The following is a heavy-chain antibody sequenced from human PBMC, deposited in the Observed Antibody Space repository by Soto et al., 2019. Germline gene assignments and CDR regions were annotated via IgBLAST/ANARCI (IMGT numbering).Heavy chain of an antibody. CDR2: ITASGGRT. CDR3: AKDTRYADYVRWFDS. V-gene: IGHV3-23*01. Sequence: EVHLLESGGGLVQPGGSLRLSCTASGFTFSSYAMTWVRQAQGRGLEGVSGITASGGRTFYADSVKGRFTISRDNSRSTLYLQMNSLRAEDTAVYYCAKDTRYADYVRWFDSWGQGTLVTVSS. D-gene: IGHD4-17*01. CDR1: GFTFSSYA. J-gene: IGHJ5*01.